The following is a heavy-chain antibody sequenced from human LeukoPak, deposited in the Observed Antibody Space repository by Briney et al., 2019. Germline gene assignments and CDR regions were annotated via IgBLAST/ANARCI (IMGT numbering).Heavy chain of an antibody. CDR2: ISYDGSNR. Sequence: GGSLRLSCAASGFTFSSYGMHWVRQAPGKGLEWVAVISYDGSNRYYADSVKGRFTISRDNSKNTLYLQMNSLRAEDTAVYYCAKAPDTAMEYYFDYWGQGTLVTVSS. CDR1: GFTFSSYG. D-gene: IGHD5-18*01. CDR3: AKAPDTAMEYYFDY. J-gene: IGHJ4*02. V-gene: IGHV3-30*18.